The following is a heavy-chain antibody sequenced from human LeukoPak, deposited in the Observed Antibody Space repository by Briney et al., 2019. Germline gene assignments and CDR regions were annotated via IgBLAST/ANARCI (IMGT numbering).Heavy chain of an antibody. CDR2: IDPNSGGT. Sequence: APVKVSCKASGYTFTDYYMHWVRQAPGQGLEWMGWIDPNSGGTKYAQRFQGRVTMTRDTSITTAYMELSRLRSDDTAVYYCARGGPSPTTVTSNWYVDLWGRGTLVTVSS. V-gene: IGHV1-2*02. J-gene: IGHJ2*01. D-gene: IGHD4-11*01. CDR3: ARGGPSPTTVTSNWYVDL. CDR1: GYTFTDYY.